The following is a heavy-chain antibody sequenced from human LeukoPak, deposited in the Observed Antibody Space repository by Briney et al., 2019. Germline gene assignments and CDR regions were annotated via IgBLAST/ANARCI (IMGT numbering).Heavy chain of an antibody. Sequence: PGKSLRLSCVASGFNFRTFAIYWVRQAPGKGLEWVAGSSSDGKNNFYVDSAKGRFTVSRDYSKNTLYLQMNNLRTEDTAVYFCAKDYLGSSRSMDSWGRGTLVTVSS. CDR1: GFNFRTFA. J-gene: IGHJ4*02. CDR3: AKDYLGSSRSMDS. D-gene: IGHD2-2*01. CDR2: SSSDGKNN. V-gene: IGHV3-30*18.